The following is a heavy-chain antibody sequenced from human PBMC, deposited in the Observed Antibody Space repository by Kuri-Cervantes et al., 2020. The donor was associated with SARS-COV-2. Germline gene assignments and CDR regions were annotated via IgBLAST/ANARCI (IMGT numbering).Heavy chain of an antibody. Sequence: ESLKIPCTVSGGSISSYYWSWIRQPAGKGLEWIGRIYTSGSTNYNPSLKSRVTMSVDTSKNQFSLKLSSVTAADTAVYYCARASEEHMIVVVITTGGWFDPWGQGTLVTVSS. V-gene: IGHV4-4*07. CDR3: ARASEEHMIVVVITTGGWFDP. D-gene: IGHD3-22*01. J-gene: IGHJ5*02. CDR2: IYTSGST. CDR1: GGSISSYY.